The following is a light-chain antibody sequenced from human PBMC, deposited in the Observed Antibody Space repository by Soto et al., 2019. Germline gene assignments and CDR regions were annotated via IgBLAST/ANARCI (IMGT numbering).Light chain of an antibody. V-gene: IGKV1-27*01. Sequence: IQLTQSPSSLSASVGDRVTITCRASQDIRNYLAWYQQKPGKAPKLLICDASTLYSGVPSRFSGSGSGTDFTLTITSLQPEDVATYYCQKYKSAPYTFGPGTKVDI. CDR2: DAS. CDR3: QKYKSAPYT. CDR1: QDIRNY. J-gene: IGKJ3*01.